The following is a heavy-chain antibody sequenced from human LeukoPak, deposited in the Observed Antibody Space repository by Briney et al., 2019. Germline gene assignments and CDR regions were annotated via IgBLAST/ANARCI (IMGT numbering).Heavy chain of an antibody. V-gene: IGHV3-66*02. CDR2: IYGGGGT. CDR1: GFTVSSSY. CDR3: TRDQDKAY. J-gene: IGHJ4*02. Sequence: GKSLRLSCTASGFTVSSSYMTWVRQAPGKGLEWVSVIYGGGGTYYADSVKGRFTISRDNSNNTPYLQMNSLRAEDTAVYYCTRDQDKAYWGQGTLVTVSS.